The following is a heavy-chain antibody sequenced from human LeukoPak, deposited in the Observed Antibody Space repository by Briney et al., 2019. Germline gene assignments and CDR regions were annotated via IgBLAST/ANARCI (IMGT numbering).Heavy chain of an antibody. Sequence: PSETLSLTCTVSGGSISTYVWSWVRQTAGKGLEWIGRISDSGSTRYNPSLKSRVTMSVDKSKNQFSLKLDSVTAADTAVYFCARGMAAGYDYNWFDPWGPGTLVTVSS. V-gene: IGHV4-4*07. CDR1: GGSISTYV. J-gene: IGHJ5*02. CDR2: ISDSGST. D-gene: IGHD5-12*01. CDR3: ARGMAAGYDYNWFDP.